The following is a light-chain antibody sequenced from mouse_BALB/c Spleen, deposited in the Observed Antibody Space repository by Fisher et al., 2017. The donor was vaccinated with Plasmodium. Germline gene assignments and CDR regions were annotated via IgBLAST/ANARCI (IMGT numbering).Light chain of an antibody. CDR2: YTS. V-gene: IGKV5-43*01. Sequence: DIVITQSPVTLSVTPGDSVSLSCRASQTLSSNLHWYQQKSHESPRLLINYTSQSISGIPSRFSGSGSGTDFTLIINSVETEDFGMYFCQQSNSWPLTFGAGTKLELK. CDR3: QQSNSWPLT. J-gene: IGKJ5*01. CDR1: QTLSSN.